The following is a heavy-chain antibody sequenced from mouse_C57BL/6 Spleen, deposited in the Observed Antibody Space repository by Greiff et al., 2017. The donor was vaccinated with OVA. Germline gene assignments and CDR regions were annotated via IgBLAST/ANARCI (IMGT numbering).Heavy chain of an antibody. V-gene: IGHV1-55*01. CDR1: GYTFTSYW. CDR2: IYPGSGST. Sequence: QVQLQQPGAELVKPGASVKMSCKASGYTFTSYWITWVKQRPGQGLEWIGDIYPGSGSTNYNEKFKSKATLTVDTSSSTAYMQLSSLTSEDSAVYYCAREGYYVGDFDDWGKGTTVTVSS. CDR3: AREGYYVGDFDD. J-gene: IGHJ1*03. D-gene: IGHD2-3*01.